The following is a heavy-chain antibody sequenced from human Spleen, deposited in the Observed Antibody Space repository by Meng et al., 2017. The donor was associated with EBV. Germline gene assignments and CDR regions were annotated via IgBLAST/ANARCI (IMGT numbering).Heavy chain of an antibody. V-gene: IGHV4-34*01. CDR2: INLSGST. Sequence: QVLLQQGAAGLLKPSETLSLTCAVYGGSFSGYYWSWIRQPPGKGLEWIGEINLSGSTNYNPSLKSRITISVDTSNNQFSLKLSSVTAADTAVYYCARGKASAAGNDYWGQGTLVTVSS. D-gene: IGHD6-13*01. J-gene: IGHJ4*02. CDR3: ARGKASAAGNDY. CDR1: GGSFSGYY.